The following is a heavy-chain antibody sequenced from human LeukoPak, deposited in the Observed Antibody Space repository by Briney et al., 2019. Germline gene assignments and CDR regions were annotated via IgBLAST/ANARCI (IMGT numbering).Heavy chain of an antibody. Sequence: ASVKVSCKASGYTFTSYDINWVRQATGQGLEWMGWMNPNSGNTNYAQKLQGRVTMTTDTSTSTAYMELRSLRSDDTAVYYCARGSEDIVVVPARGYYYYYMDVWGKGTTVTVSS. D-gene: IGHD2-2*01. CDR2: MNPNSGNT. V-gene: IGHV1-18*01. CDR1: GYTFTSYD. CDR3: ARGSEDIVVVPARGYYYYYMDV. J-gene: IGHJ6*03.